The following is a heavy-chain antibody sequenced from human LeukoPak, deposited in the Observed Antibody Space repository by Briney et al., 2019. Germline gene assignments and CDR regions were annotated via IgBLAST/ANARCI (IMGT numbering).Heavy chain of an antibody. CDR1: GFTLSNAW. J-gene: IGHJ4*02. D-gene: IGHD1-26*01. CDR3: TTARIVGATAD. CDR2: IKSKTDGGTT. V-gene: IGHV3-15*01. Sequence: PGGSLRLSCAASGFTLSNAWMSWVRQAPGKGLEWVGRIKSKTDGGTTDYAAPVKGRFTISRDDSKNTMYLQMNSLKTEATAVYYCTTARIVGATADWGQGTLVTVSS.